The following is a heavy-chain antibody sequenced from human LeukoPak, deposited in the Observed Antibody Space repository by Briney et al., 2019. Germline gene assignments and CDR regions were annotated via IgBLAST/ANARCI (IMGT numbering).Heavy chain of an antibody. CDR2: INHSGST. CDR1: GGSFSGYY. J-gene: IGHJ2*01. D-gene: IGHD3-9*01. Sequence: PSETLSLTCAVYGGSFSGYYWSWIRQPPGKGLEWIGEINHSGSTNYNPSLKSRVTISVDTSKNQFSLKLSSVTAADTAVYYCARGYYDILTGLGYFDLWGRGTLVTVSS. CDR3: ARGYYDILTGLGYFDL. V-gene: IGHV4-34*01.